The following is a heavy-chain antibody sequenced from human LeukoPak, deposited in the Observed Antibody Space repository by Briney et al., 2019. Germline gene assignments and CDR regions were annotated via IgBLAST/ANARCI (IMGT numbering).Heavy chain of an antibody. Sequence: GASVKVSCKASGYTFTSYYMHWVRQAPGQGLEWMGIINPSGGSTSYAQKFQGRVTMTRDTSTSTAYMELRSLRSDDTAVYYCARDRVITFGGSFGYWGQGTLVTVSS. D-gene: IGHD3-16*01. V-gene: IGHV1-46*01. CDR2: INPSGGST. CDR3: ARDRVITFGGSFGY. CDR1: GYTFTSYY. J-gene: IGHJ4*02.